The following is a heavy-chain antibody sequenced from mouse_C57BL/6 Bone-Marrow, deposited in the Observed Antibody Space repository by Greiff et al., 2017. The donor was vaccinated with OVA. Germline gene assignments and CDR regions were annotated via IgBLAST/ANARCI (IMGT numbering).Heavy chain of an antibody. Sequence: EVNLVESGGDLVKPGGSLKLSCAASGFTFSSYGMSWVRQTPDKRLEWVATISSGGSYTYYPDSVKGRFTISRDNAKNTLYLQMSSLKSEDTAMYYCARRAGIAYWGQGTLVTVSA. J-gene: IGHJ3*01. CDR3: ARRAGIAY. V-gene: IGHV5-6*02. D-gene: IGHD4-1*01. CDR1: GFTFSSYG. CDR2: ISSGGSYT.